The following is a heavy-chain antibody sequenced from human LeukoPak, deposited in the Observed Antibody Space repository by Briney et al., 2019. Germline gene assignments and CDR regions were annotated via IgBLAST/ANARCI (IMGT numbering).Heavy chain of an antibody. D-gene: IGHD3-22*01. J-gene: IGHJ4*02. Sequence: SETLSLTCTVSGGSISSSSYYWGWIRQPPGKGLEWIGSIYYSGSTYYNPSLKSRVTISVDTSKNQFSLKLSSVTAADTAVYYCARLWKRDSSGYLDYWGQGTLVTVSS. CDR2: IYYSGST. CDR1: GGSISSSSYY. V-gene: IGHV4-39*07. CDR3: ARLWKRDSSGYLDY.